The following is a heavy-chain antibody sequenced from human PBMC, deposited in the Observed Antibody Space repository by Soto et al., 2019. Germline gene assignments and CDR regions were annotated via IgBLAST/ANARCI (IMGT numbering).Heavy chain of an antibody. CDR1: GGTFSSYA. J-gene: IGHJ4*02. Sequence: SVKVSCKASGGTFSSYAISWVRQAPGQGLEWMGGIIPIFGTANYAQKFQGRVTITADESTSTAYMELSSLRSEDTAVYYCAETSSYGNYYFDYWGPGTLVTVSS. CDR2: IIPIFGTA. D-gene: IGHD4-17*01. CDR3: AETSSYGNYYFDY. V-gene: IGHV1-69*13.